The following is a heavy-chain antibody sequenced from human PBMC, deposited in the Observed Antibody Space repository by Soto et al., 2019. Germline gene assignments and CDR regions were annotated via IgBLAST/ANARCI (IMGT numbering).Heavy chain of an antibody. D-gene: IGHD3-10*01. CDR2: ISGSGGST. V-gene: IGHV3-23*01. Sequence: GGSLRLSCAASGFTFSSYAMSWVRQAPGKGLEWVSAISGSGGSTYYADSVKGRFTISRDNSKNTLYLQMNSLRAEDTAVYYCAKARLTGGERLNWFDPWGQGTLVTVSS. J-gene: IGHJ5*02. CDR3: AKARLTGGERLNWFDP. CDR1: GFTFSSYA.